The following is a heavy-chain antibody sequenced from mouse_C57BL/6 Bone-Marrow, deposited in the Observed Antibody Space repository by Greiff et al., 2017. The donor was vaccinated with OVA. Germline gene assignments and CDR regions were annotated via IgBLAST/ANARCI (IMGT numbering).Heavy chain of an antibody. CDR3: ARNRNYGSSPKYFDV. J-gene: IGHJ1*03. Sequence: QVQLQQSGPGLVQPSQSLSITCTVSGFSLTSYGVHWVRQSPGKGLEWLGVIWSGGSTDYNAAFISRLSISKDNSKSQVFFKMNSLQADDTSIYYCARNRNYGSSPKYFDVWGTGTTVTVSS. CDR1: GFSLTSYG. CDR2: IWSGGST. V-gene: IGHV2-2*01. D-gene: IGHD1-1*01.